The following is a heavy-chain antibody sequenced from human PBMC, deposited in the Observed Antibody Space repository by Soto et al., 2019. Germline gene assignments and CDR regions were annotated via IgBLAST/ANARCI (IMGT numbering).Heavy chain of an antibody. J-gene: IGHJ4*02. CDR3: ARDTPDDYGDIKNRYFDY. CDR2: IIPIFGTA. CDR1: GGTFSSYA. D-gene: IGHD4-17*01. Sequence: SVKVSCKASGGTFSSYAIDWVRQAPGQGLEWMGGIIPIFGTANYAQKFQGRVTITRDTSTSTAYMELSRLRSDDTAVYYCARDTPDDYGDIKNRYFDYWGQGPLVTVAS. V-gene: IGHV1-69*05.